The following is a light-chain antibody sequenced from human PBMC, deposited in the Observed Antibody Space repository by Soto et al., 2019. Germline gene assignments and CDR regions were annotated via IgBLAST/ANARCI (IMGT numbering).Light chain of an antibody. CDR1: SSNIGFNA. CDR2: GNS. Sequence: QSVLTQPPSASGTPGQRVTLSCSGSSSNIGFNAVNWYQQLPGTAPKLVMHGNSQRPSGVPDRFSASTSGTSASLAITGLQAEDEGDYYCQSYDSTLSARYVFGTGTKLTVL. J-gene: IGLJ1*01. CDR3: QSYDSTLSARYV. V-gene: IGLV1-44*01.